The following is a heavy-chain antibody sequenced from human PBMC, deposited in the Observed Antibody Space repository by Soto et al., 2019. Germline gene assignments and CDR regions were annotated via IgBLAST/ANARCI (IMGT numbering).Heavy chain of an antibody. Sequence: GGSLRLSCAASGFPFDDYAMHWVRHAPGKGLEWVSGISWNSGSIGYADSVKGRFTISRDNAKNSLYLQMNSLRAEDTALYYCAKEIGGYYYYMDVWGKGTTVTVSS. CDR1: GFPFDDYA. CDR2: ISWNSGSI. V-gene: IGHV3-9*01. D-gene: IGHD2-15*01. CDR3: AKEIGGYYYYMDV. J-gene: IGHJ6*03.